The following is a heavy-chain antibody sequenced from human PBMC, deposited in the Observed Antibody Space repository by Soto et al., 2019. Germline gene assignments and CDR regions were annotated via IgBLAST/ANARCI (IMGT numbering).Heavy chain of an antibody. CDR2: IDYNGNT. CDR1: GGSISSSPYY. CDR3: ARHGPLSNNWNQLDY. D-gene: IGHD1-1*01. J-gene: IGHJ4*02. Sequence: QLQLQESGPGLVKPSETLSLTCTVSGGSISSSPYYWGWIRQPPGKGLEWIGNIDYNGNTFYNPSLKSRVTISVNPSKNQFSLKLSSVTAADTAVYYCARHGPLSNNWNQLDYWGQGTLVTVSS. V-gene: IGHV4-39*01.